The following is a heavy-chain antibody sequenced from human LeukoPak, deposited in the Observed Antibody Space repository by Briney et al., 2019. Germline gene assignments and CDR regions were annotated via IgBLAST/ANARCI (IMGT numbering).Heavy chain of an antibody. Sequence: KPGGSLRLSCAASGFTFSGYSMNWVRQAPGKGLEWVSSISSSSSYIYYADSVKGRFTISRDNAKNSLYLQMNSLRAENTAVYYCAREGHRTYYYDSSAVGGYYFDYWGQGTLVTVSS. CDR2: ISSSSSYI. CDR1: GFTFSGYS. J-gene: IGHJ4*02. D-gene: IGHD3-22*01. V-gene: IGHV3-21*01. CDR3: AREGHRTYYYDSSAVGGYYFDY.